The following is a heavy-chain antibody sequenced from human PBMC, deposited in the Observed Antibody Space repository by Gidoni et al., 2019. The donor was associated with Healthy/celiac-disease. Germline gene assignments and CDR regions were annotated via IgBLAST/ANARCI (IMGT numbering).Heavy chain of an antibody. V-gene: IGHV3-23*01. CDR2: ISGSGGST. CDR3: AKGVAARRDYYYYYYMDV. J-gene: IGHJ6*03. CDR1: GFTFSSYA. D-gene: IGHD6-6*01. Sequence: EVQLLESGGGLVQPGGSLRLSCAASGFTFSSYAMSWVRQAPGKGLEWVSAISGSGGSTYYADSVKGRFTISRDNSKNTLYLQMNSLRAEDTAVYYCAKGVAARRDYYYYYYMDVWGKGTTVTVSS.